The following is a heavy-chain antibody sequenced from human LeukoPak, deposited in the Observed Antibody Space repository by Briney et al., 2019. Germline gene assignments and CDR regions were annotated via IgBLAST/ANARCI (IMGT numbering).Heavy chain of an antibody. V-gene: IGHV4-61*02. Sequence: SQTLSLTCTVSGGSISSGSYYWSWIRQPAGKGLEWIGRIYTSGSTNYNPSLESRVTISVDTSKNQFSLKLSSVTAADTAVYFCARMIRTVNWFDSWGQGTLVTVSS. CDR3: ARMIRTVNWFDS. D-gene: IGHD3-16*01. CDR2: IYTSGST. CDR1: GGSISSGSYY. J-gene: IGHJ5*01.